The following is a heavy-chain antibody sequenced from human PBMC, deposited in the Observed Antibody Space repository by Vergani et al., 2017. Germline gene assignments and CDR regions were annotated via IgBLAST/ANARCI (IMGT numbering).Heavy chain of an antibody. CDR2: IYPGDSAV. CDR3: ATDPQNWGFDY. J-gene: IGHJ4*02. V-gene: IGHV5-51*01. Sequence: VHLVQSGAEVKKAGESLRISCKTSGYSFPRFWIGWVRQLPGKGLEWIGYIYPGDSAVRYNPSFQDHITISADSSISTAYVQGRILKSADTAMYYCATDPQNWGFDYWGQGTLVTVSS. D-gene: IGHD7-27*01. CDR1: GYSFPRFW.